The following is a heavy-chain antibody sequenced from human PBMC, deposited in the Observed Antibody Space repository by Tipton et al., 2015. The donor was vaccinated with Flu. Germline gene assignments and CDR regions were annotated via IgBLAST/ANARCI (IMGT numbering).Heavy chain of an antibody. CDR1: GFSFSLYT. V-gene: IGHV3-30*09. J-gene: IGHJ4*02. CDR2: ISYNGGII. Sequence: SLRLSCTASGFSFSLYTMHWVRQAPGKGLEWVAFISYNGGIIKSADSVKGRFAISRDNSENTVYLQMNNVRPDDTATYFCARSIRSAAVPSFDLWGQGTLVTVSS. CDR3: ARSIRSAAVPSFDL. D-gene: IGHD6-25*01.